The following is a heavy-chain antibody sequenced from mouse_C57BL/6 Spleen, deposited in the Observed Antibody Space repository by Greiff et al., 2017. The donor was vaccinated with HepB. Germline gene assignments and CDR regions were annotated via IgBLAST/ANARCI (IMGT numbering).Heavy chain of an antibody. CDR1: GFTFSSYA. V-gene: IGHV5-4*01. Sequence: EVMLVESGGGLVKPGGSLKLSCAASGFTFSSYAMSCVRQTPEKRLEWVATSSDGGSYTSYPDNVKGRFTISRDNAKNNLYLQMSHLKSEDTAMYYCARDHYFDYWGQGTTLTVSS. CDR3: ARDHYFDY. CDR2: SSDGGSYT. J-gene: IGHJ2*01.